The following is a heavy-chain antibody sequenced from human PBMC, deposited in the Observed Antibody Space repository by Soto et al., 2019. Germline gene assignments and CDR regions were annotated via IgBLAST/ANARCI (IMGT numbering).Heavy chain of an antibody. Sequence: ASVKVSCKASGYTFTSYGISWVRQAPGQGLEWMGWISAYNGNTNYAQKFQGRVTMTRDTAIRTAYMEVSRLRSDDTAVYYCARDHYYDSSGSSPGYFDYWGQGTLVTVSS. CDR3: ARDHYYDSSGSSPGYFDY. J-gene: IGHJ4*02. CDR2: ISAYNGNT. V-gene: IGHV1-18*01. D-gene: IGHD3-22*01. CDR1: GYTFTSYG.